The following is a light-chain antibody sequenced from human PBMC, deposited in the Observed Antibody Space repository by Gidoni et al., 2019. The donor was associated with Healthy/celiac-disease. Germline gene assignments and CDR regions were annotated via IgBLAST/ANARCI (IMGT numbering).Light chain of an antibody. CDR2: EVS. CDR3: SSYTSSSTL. J-gene: IGLJ2*01. V-gene: IGLV2-14*01. CDR1: SSDVGGYNY. Sequence: QPALTQPASVSGSPGQSITISCTGTSSDVGGYNYVSWYQQHPGKAPKLMIYEVSNRPSGVSNRFSGSKSGLQAEDEADYYCSSYTSSSTLFGGGTKLTVL.